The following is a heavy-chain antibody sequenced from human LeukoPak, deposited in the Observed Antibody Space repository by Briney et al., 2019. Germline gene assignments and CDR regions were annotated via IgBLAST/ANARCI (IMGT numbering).Heavy chain of an antibody. J-gene: IGHJ3*02. CDR3: ARDRGGYSYDDAFDI. V-gene: IGHV3-30*04. CDR2: ISYDGSNK. CDR1: GFTFSSYA. D-gene: IGHD5-18*01. Sequence: GGSLRLSCAASGFTFSSYAMHWVRQAPGKGLEWVAVISYDGSNKYYADSVKGRFTISRDNAKNSLYLQMNSLRAEDTAVYYCARDRGGYSYDDAFDIWGQGTMVTVSS.